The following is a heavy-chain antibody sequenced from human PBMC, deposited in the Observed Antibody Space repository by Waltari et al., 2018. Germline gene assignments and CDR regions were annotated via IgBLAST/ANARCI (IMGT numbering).Heavy chain of an antibody. CDR1: GRSISSGGHS. J-gene: IGHJ5*02. D-gene: IGHD3-16*01. CDR3: ARAGDYPLSGWFDP. CDR2: IYHSGST. V-gene: IGHV4-30-2*01. Sequence: QLQLQESGSGLVKPSQTLSLTCAAPGRSISSGGHSWSWIRQPPGKGLEWIGYIYHSGSTYYNPSLKSRVTISVDRSKNQFSLKLSSVTAADTAVYYCARAGDYPLSGWFDPWGQGTLVTVSS.